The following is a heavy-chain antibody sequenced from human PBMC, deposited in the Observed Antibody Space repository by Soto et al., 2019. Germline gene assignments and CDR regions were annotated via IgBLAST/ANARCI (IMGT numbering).Heavy chain of an antibody. V-gene: IGHV1-46*01. CDR1: GYTFTSYY. CDR3: ARWAIVAIFGIDV. J-gene: IGHJ6*02. CDR2: INHSGGST. Sequence: QVQLVQSGAEVKKPGASVKVSCKASGYTFTSYYMHWVRQAPGQRLEGMGIINHSGGSTNYAQKFQGRVTMTRNTSTSTVYLELSSLRSEDTAVYYGARWAIVAIFGIDVWGQGTTVT. D-gene: IGHD5-12*01.